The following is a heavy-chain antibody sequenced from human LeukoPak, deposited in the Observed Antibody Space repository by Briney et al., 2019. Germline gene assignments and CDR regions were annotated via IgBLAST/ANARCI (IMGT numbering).Heavy chain of an antibody. J-gene: IGHJ4*02. CDR1: GYRFTTYW. V-gene: IGHV5-51*01. D-gene: IGHD5-12*01. CDR3: ARQITDQSSGYDSIDY. CDR2: IYPGDSDT. Sequence: RGESLKISCKASGYRFTTYWIGWVRQIPGKGLEWMGFIYPGDSDTRYSPSFEGQVTISADKSNTTAYLQWSSLKASDTAMYYCARQITDQSSGYDSIDYWGQGTLVTVSS.